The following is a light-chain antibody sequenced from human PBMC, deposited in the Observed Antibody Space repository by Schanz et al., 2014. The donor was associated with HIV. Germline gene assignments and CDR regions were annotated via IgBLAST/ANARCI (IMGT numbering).Light chain of an antibody. CDR1: QSVGTI. Sequence: EIVLTQSPGTLSLSPGERATLSCRASQSVGTILAWYQQKPGQAPRLLIYGASSRATGIPDRFSGSGSGTDFTLTISRLEPEDFAVYYCQQYGSSPLFTFGPGTKVDIK. J-gene: IGKJ3*01. V-gene: IGKV3-20*01. CDR3: QQYGSSPLFT. CDR2: GAS.